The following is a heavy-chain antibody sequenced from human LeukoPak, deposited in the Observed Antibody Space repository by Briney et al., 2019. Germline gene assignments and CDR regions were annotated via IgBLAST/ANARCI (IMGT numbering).Heavy chain of an antibody. CDR2: IFPSGSEI. CDR3: ATYRQVLLPFES. Sequence: GGSLRLSCAASGFAFSTFAMIWGRQPPGKGLEWVSSIFPSGSEIHYADSVRGRFTISRDNSKSTLSLQMNSLRAEDTAIYYCATYRQVLLPFESWGQGTLVTVSS. D-gene: IGHD2-8*02. J-gene: IGHJ4*02. CDR1: GFAFSTFA. V-gene: IGHV3-23*01.